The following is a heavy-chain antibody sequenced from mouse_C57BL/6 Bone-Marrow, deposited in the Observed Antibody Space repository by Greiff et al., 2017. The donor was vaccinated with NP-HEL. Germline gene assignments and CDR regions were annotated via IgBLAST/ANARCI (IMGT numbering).Heavy chain of an antibody. CDR3: ARSVITTGVHFDY. V-gene: IGHV1-26*01. CDR1: GYTFTDYY. J-gene: IGHJ2*01. Sequence: EVQLQQSGPELVKPGASVKISCKASGYTFTDYYMNWVKQSHGESLEWIGDINPNNGGTSYNQKFKGKATLTVDKSSSTAYMELRSLTSEDSTVFYGARSVITTGVHFDYWGQGTTLTCSS. D-gene: IGHD1-1*01. CDR2: INPNNGGT.